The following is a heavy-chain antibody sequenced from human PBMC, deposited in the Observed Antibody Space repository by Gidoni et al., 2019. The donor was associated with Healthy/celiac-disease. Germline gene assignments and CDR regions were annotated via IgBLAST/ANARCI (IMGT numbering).Heavy chain of an antibody. J-gene: IGHJ3*02. CDR1: GFTFSSYS. Sequence: EVQLVESGGGLVKPGGSLRLSCAASGFTFSSYSMNWVRQAPGKGLEWVSSISSSSSYIYYADSVKGRFTISRDNAKNSLYLQMNSLRAEDTAVYYCARDIPVAVAGDSDAFDIWGQGTMVTVSS. D-gene: IGHD6-19*01. CDR2: ISSSSSYI. CDR3: ARDIPVAVAGDSDAFDI. V-gene: IGHV3-21*01.